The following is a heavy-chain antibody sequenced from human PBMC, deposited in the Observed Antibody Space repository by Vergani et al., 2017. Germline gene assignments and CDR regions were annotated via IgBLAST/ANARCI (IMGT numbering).Heavy chain of an antibody. CDR2: ISAYNGNT. V-gene: IGHV1-18*04. CDR3: ARSVLYDYVWGSYEERGIYYFDY. Sequence: QVQLVQSGAEVKKPGASVKVSCKASGYTFTGYYIYWVRQAPGQGLEWMGWISAYNGNTNYAQKLQGRVTMTTDTSTSTAYMELRSLRSDDTAVYYCARSVLYDYVWGSYEERGIYYFDYWGQGTLVTVSS. CDR1: GYTFTGYY. D-gene: IGHD3-16*01. J-gene: IGHJ4*02.